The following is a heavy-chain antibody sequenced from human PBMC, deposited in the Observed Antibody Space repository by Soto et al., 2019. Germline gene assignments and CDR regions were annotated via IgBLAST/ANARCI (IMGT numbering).Heavy chain of an antibody. CDR3: ARVDYDSSGYYAPEYFQH. CDR2: INAGNGNT. CDR1: GYTFTSYA. J-gene: IGHJ1*01. D-gene: IGHD3-22*01. V-gene: IGHV1-3*01. Sequence: QVQLVQSGAEVKKPGASVKVSCKASGYTFTSYAMHWVRQAPGQRLEWMGWINAGNGNTKYSQKFQGRVTITRDTSASTAYMELSSLRSEDTAVYYCARVDYDSSGYYAPEYFQHWGQGTLVTVSS.